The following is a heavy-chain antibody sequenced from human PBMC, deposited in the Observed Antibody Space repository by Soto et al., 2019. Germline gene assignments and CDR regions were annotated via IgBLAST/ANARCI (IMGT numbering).Heavy chain of an antibody. Sequence: ASVKVSCKASGYSFTGLDINWVRQTTGQGLEWMGWMQPSSGRTGYAQKFQGRVTMTRDTSINTAYMELSSLTSDDTAFYYCARGVTAGVDYWGQGTLVTVSS. J-gene: IGHJ4*02. CDR2: MQPSSGRT. D-gene: IGHD1-26*01. CDR1: GYSFTGLD. V-gene: IGHV1-8*01. CDR3: ARGVTAGVDY.